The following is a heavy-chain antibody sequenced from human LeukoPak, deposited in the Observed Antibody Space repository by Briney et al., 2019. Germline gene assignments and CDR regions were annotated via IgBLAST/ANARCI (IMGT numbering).Heavy chain of an antibody. Sequence: ASVKVSCKASGYTFTGYYMHWVRQAAGQGLEWMGWINPNSGGTNYAQKFQGRVTMTRDTSISTAYMELSRLRSDDTAVYYCAREACGGDCSELDYWGQGTLVTVSS. J-gene: IGHJ4*02. V-gene: IGHV1-2*02. CDR1: GYTFTGYY. CDR2: INPNSGGT. CDR3: AREACGGDCSELDY. D-gene: IGHD2-21*01.